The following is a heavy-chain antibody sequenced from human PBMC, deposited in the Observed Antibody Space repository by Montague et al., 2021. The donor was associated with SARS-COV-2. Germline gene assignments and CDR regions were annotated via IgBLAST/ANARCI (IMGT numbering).Heavy chain of an antibody. CDR3: AREGYRSGSFYIDY. CDR2: ISGSGYST. Sequence: SLRLSCAASGVSFSNYVMNWVRQAPGKGLEWVSAISGSGYSTYYVDSVKGRFTISRDNSKSTLHLLMDSLRPEDTAVYYCAREGYRSGSFYIDYWGQGTLVTVSS. J-gene: IGHJ4*01. CDR1: GVSFSNYV. V-gene: IGHV3-23*01. D-gene: IGHD1-26*01.